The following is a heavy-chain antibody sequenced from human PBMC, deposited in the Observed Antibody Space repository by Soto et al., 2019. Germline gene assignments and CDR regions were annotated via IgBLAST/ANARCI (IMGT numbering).Heavy chain of an antibody. V-gene: IGHV1-69*13. CDR1: GVTFSSYA. Sequence: SVKVSCKASGVTFSSYAISWVRQAPGQGLEWMGGIIPIFGTANYAQKFQGRVTITADESTSTAYMELSSLRSEDTAVYYCARSTTNYDSSGYYLDYWGQGTLVTVSS. J-gene: IGHJ4*02. CDR2: IIPIFGTA. D-gene: IGHD3-22*01. CDR3: ARSTTNYDSSGYYLDY.